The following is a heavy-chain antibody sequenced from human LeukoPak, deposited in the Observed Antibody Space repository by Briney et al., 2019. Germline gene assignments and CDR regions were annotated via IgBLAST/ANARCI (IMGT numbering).Heavy chain of an antibody. CDR1: GGSISSYY. CDR2: ISGSGGST. V-gene: IGHV3-23*01. Sequence: SSETLSLTCTVSGGSISSYYWSWIRQPPGKGLEWVSAISGSGGSTYYADSVKGRFTISRDNSKNTLYLQMNSLRAEDTAVYYCAKGRGFRVWDPWDNWGQGTLITVSS. J-gene: IGHJ4*02. D-gene: IGHD3-16*01. CDR3: AKGRGFRVWDPWDN.